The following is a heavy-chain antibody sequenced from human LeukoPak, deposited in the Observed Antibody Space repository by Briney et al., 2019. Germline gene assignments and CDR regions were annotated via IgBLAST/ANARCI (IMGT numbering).Heavy chain of an antibody. V-gene: IGHV3-7*03. D-gene: IGHD2-21*01. CDR1: GFSFSSFW. Sequence: GGSLRLSCTASGFSFSSFWMSWVRQAPGKGLEWVANIKDDGSVKNHVDSLKGRFSISGDNARNSLYLQISSLRAEDTVVYYCAREVVATASAFDCWGQGTLVTVSS. J-gene: IGHJ4*02. CDR3: AREVVATASAFDC. CDR2: IKDDGSVK.